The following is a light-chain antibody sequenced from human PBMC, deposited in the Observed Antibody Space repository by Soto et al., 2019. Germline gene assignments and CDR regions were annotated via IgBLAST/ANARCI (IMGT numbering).Light chain of an antibody. J-gene: IGKJ5*01. CDR3: QQRNVWPPIT. Sequence: EIVLTQSPGTLSLSPGERATLSCRASQSVASNYLGWYQQKPGQAPRLVIFDASNRANGVPARFGGSGSGTDFTLTINSLEPEDFAVYYCQQRNVWPPITFGQGTRLEIK. CDR1: QSVASNY. CDR2: DAS. V-gene: IGKV3-11*01.